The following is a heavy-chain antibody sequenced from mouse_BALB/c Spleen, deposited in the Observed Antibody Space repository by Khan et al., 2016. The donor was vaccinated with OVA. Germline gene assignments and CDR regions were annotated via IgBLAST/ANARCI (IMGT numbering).Heavy chain of an antibody. CDR3: ARSKYLARY. CDR2: IWAGGST. D-gene: IGHD3-3*01. CDR1: GYPLTRYG. J-gene: IGHJ2*01. V-gene: IGHV2-9*02. Sequence: QVRLQQSGPGLVAPSQSLSISCIVYGYPLTRYGVHWVRQPPGKGLEWLGLIWAGGSTNYNWALMSRLSISIDNSMSLVVSIMNSLQSDDTALYYCARSKYLARYWGPSPTLSDSS.